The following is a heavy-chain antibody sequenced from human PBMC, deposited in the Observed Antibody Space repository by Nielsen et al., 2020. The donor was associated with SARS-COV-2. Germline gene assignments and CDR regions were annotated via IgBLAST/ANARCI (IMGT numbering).Heavy chain of an antibody. V-gene: IGHV1-69*13. CDR3: ARSGTTFPSFDS. J-gene: IGHJ4*02. CDR1: GYTFTGYY. Sequence: SVKVSCKASGYTFTGYYMHWVRQAPGQGLEWMGGIIPIFGTANYAQKFQGRVTITADESTSTAYMELSSLRSEDTAVYYCARSGTTFPSFDSWGQGTLLTVSS. D-gene: IGHD1-1*01. CDR2: IIPIFGTA.